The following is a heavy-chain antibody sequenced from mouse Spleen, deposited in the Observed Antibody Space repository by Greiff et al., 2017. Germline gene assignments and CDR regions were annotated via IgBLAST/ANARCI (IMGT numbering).Heavy chain of an antibody. CDR1: GFNIKDYY. V-gene: IGHV14-2*01. CDR2: IDPEDGET. CDR3: ARWGVTTDYFDY. D-gene: IGHD2-2*01. J-gene: IGHJ2*01. Sequence: DVKLVESGAELVKPGASVKLSCTASGFNIKDYYMHWVKQRTEQGLEWIGRIDPEDGETKYAPKFQGKATITADTSSNTAYLQLSSLTSEDTAVYYCARWGVTTDYFDYWGQGTTLTVSS.